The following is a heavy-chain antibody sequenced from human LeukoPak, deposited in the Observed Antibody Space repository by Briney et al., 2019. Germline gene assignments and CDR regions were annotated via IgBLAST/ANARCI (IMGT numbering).Heavy chain of an antibody. Sequence: SETLSLTCAVYGGSFSGYYWSWIRQPPGKGLEWIGEINRSGSTNYNPSLKSRVTISVDTSKNQFSLKLSSVTAADTAVYYCARGKTKTRWLQSGDGRAFDIWGQGTMVTVSS. CDR2: INRSGST. CDR3: ARGKTKTRWLQSGDGRAFDI. D-gene: IGHD5-24*01. J-gene: IGHJ3*02. CDR1: GGSFSGYY. V-gene: IGHV4-34*01.